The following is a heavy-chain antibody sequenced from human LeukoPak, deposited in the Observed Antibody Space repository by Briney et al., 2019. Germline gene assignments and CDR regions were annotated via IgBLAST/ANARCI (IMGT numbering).Heavy chain of an antibody. D-gene: IGHD1-26*01. CDR2: INPNSGGT. V-gene: IGHV1-2*02. J-gene: IGHJ4*02. Sequence: GASVKVSVKSSGYTFSVYYMHWVRQAPGQGLEWMGWINPNSGGTNYAQKFQGRVTMTRDTSISTAYMELSRLRPDHTAVYYCAKGKHSGTYSASDYWGQGTLVTVSS. CDR1: GYTFSVYY. CDR3: AKGKHSGTYSASDY.